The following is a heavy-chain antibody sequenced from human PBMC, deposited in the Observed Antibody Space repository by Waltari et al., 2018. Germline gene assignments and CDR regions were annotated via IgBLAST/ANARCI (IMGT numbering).Heavy chain of an antibody. V-gene: IGHV3-74*01. J-gene: IGHJ4*02. D-gene: IGHD3-22*01. Sequence: EVQLVESGGGSVQPGGSLRLSCAASGFTFSNYIMHWVRQSSGEGLVWISRIKNDGSTKRYADSVGGRFTISRDNAKNTLYLDMNHLRVDDTAIYYCARDYNYKIDYWGQGILVTVSS. CDR3: ARDYNYKIDY. CDR2: IKNDGSTK. CDR1: GFTFSNYI.